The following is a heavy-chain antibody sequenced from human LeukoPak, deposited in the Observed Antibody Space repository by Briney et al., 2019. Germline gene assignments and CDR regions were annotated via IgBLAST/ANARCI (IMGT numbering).Heavy chain of an antibody. CDR3: ARGTAMALPSLYYYYYIDV. V-gene: IGHV4-61*02. J-gene: IGHJ6*03. CDR1: GGSISSGSYY. D-gene: IGHD5-18*01. CDR2: IYTSGST. Sequence: PSQTLSLTCTVSGGSISSGSYYWSWIRQPAGKGLEWIGRIYTSGSTNYNPSLKSRVTISVDTSKNQFSLKLSSVTAADTAVYYCARGTAMALPSLYYYYYIDVWGKGTTVTVSS.